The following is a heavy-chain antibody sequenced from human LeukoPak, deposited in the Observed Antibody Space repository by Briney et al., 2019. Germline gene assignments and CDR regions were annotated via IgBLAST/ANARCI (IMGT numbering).Heavy chain of an antibody. CDR3: ARGHCSSTSCLEGARFDP. CDR2: IYYSGST. CDR1: GGSISSSSYY. J-gene: IGHJ5*02. Sequence: SETLSLTCTVSGGSISSSSYYWGRIRQPPGKGLEWIGSIYYSGSTYYNPSLKSRVTISVDTSKNQFSLKLSSVTAADTAVYYCARGHCSSTSCLEGARFDPWGQGTLVTVSS. V-gene: IGHV4-39*07. D-gene: IGHD2-2*01.